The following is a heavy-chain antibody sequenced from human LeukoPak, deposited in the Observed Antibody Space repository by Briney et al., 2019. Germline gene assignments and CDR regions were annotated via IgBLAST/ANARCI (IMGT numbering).Heavy chain of an antibody. V-gene: IGHV3-66*01. D-gene: IGHD6-19*01. CDR2: IYRGGST. Sequence: GGSLRLSCAASGFTVGSNYMSWVRQAPGKGLEWVSIIYRGGSTNYADSVKGRFTISRDTSKNTLYLQMNSLRAEDTAVYYCAKASRQGAVASPLDYWGQGTLVTVSS. CDR1: GFTVGSNY. J-gene: IGHJ4*02. CDR3: AKASRQGAVASPLDY.